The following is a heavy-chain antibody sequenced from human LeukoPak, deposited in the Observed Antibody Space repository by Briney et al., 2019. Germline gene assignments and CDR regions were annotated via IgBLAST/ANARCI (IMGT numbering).Heavy chain of an antibody. D-gene: IGHD5-24*01. J-gene: IGHJ4*02. CDR3: ARIGLGRDAYNSFDF. V-gene: IGHV3-21*01. CDR1: GFTLSKYD. CDR2: ISATTIYT. Sequence: PGGSLRLSCTPSGFTLSKYDTTWVRHATGQGREWVSSISATTIYTFSADSVRGRFTTSRDNVENSLYLQMNNLRGEDTGVYFCARIGLGRDAYNSFDFWGQGTLVTVSS.